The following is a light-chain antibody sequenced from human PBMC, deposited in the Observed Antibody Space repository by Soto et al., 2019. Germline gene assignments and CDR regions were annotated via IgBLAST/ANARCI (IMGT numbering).Light chain of an antibody. V-gene: IGLV2-11*01. CDR2: DVS. J-gene: IGLJ2*01. CDR3: CSYAGSYLKV. Sequence: QSALTQPRSVSGSPGQSVTISCTGTSSDVGGYNYVSWYQQHPGKAPKLMIYDVSKRPSGVPDRFSGSKSGNTASLTISGLQAEDEADYYCCSYAGSYLKVFGGETKVTVL. CDR1: SSDVGGYNY.